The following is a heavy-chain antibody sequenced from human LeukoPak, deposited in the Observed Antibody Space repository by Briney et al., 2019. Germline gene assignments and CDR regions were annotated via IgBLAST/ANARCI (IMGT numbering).Heavy chain of an antibody. V-gene: IGHV4-34*01. CDR1: GGTFSGYY. CDR3: ASKSYYYGTGIYY. J-gene: IGHJ4*02. D-gene: IGHD3-10*01. CDR2: INHSGST. Sequence: SDTLSLTCAAYGGTFSGYYWSWIRQPPGKGLEWIGEINHSGSTNYNPSLKSRVTISVDSSKGQCSLKLSSVTAAGAVVYYCASKSYYYGTGIYYWGEGTLVTVSS.